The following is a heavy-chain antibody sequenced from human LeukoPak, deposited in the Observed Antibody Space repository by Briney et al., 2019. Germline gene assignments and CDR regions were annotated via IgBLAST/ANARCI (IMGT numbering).Heavy chain of an antibody. CDR3: ARDSNGIYDY. D-gene: IGHD1-1*01. CDR1: GFTFSSYW. V-gene: IGHV3-7*01. Sequence: GGSLRLSCAASGFTFSSYWMTWVRQAPRKGLEWVATIKEDGSEQYYVDSVRGRFTISRDNAKNSLYLQMNSLRAEDAAVYYGARDSNGIYDYWGQGTLVTVSS. CDR2: IKEDGSEQ. J-gene: IGHJ4*02.